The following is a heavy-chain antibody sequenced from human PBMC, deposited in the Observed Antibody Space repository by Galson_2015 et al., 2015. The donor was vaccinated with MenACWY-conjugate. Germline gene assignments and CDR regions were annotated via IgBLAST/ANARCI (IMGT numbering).Heavy chain of an antibody. CDR1: GGSISTYY. CDR3: ARADSSGYRI. V-gene: IGHV4-59*01. Sequence: SLTCTVSGGSISTYYWNWIRQPPGKGLEWIGYIYYSGSTNYNPSLKSRVTISVDTSKNQFSLKLSSVTAADTAVYYCARADSSGYRIWGQGTMVTVSS. J-gene: IGHJ3*02. CDR2: IYYSGST. D-gene: IGHD3-22*01.